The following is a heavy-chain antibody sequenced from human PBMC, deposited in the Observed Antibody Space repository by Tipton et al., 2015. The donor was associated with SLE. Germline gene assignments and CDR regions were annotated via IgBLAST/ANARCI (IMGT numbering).Heavy chain of an antibody. CDR1: GGSISSSSYY. CDR3: ARHDYGDYGYFDY. D-gene: IGHD4-17*01. J-gene: IGHJ4*02. V-gene: IGHV4-39*01. Sequence: LRLSCTVSGGSISSSSYYWGWIRQPPGKGLEWIGSIYYSGSTYYNPSLKSRVTISVDTSKNLFSLKLSSVTAADTAVYYCARHDYGDYGYFDYWGQGTLATVSS. CDR2: IYYSGST.